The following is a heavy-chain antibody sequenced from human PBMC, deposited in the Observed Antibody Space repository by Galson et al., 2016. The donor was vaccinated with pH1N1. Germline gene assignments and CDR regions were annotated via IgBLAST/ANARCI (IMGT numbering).Heavy chain of an antibody. CDR2: ISGYNGNT. Sequence: SVKVSCKASGFMFSTYGFNWVRKAPGQGPEWMGRISGYNGNTISAQKFQARISMTIDKSTSTVLSDLRSLRFDDTAVYYCAKVTLPGFYDYWGQGTLVTVSS. V-gene: IGHV1-18*01. J-gene: IGHJ4*02. CDR1: GFMFSTYG. CDR3: AKVTLPGFYDY. D-gene: IGHD3-22*01.